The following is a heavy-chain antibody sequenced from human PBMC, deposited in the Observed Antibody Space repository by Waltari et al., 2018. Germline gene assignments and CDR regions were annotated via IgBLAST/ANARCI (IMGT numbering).Heavy chain of an antibody. Sequence: QVQLQESGPGLVKPSETLSLTRDVSGYSINSGYYWGWIRQSPGKGLEWIATIYHAGDTFYNPSLKRRVTISMDTSKNQFCLKLNSVTAADTAVYFFSRQVLGYCTSAACRRLESWGQGTLVTVSS. CDR3: SRQVLGYCTSAACRRLES. CDR1: GYSINSGYY. D-gene: IGHD2-2*03. J-gene: IGHJ4*02. CDR2: IYHAGDT. V-gene: IGHV4-38-2*01.